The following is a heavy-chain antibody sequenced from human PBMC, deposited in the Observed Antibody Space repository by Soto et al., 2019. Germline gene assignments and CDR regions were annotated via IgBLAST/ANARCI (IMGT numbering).Heavy chain of an antibody. V-gene: IGHV3-11*01. CDR3: ARIIGIATTFFES. J-gene: IGHJ4*02. CDR2: ISSSSTTI. Sequence: GGSLRLSCAASGFPFSDYYMSWIRQAPGRGLEWVSSISSSSTTIFHADSVKGRFTISRDNAKSSLYLQMNSLRVEDSAIYYCARIIGIATTFFESWGPGTLVTVSS. CDR1: GFPFSDYY. D-gene: IGHD3-3*01.